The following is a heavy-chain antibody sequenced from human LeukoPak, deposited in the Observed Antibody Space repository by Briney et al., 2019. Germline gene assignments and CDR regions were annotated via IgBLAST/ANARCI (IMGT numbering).Heavy chain of an antibody. J-gene: IGHJ4*02. V-gene: IGHV4-39*01. CDR3: ATWRTAKTGFDY. CDR2: IYYSGSP. CDR1: GGSISNNNYY. Sequence: SETLSLSCTVSGGSISNNNYYWAWIRQPPGKGLECIGSIYYSGSPYYNPSLKSRVTISVDTSKNQFSLRLSSVTAADTAVYYCATWRTAKTGFDYWGQGTLVTVSS. D-gene: IGHD1-1*01.